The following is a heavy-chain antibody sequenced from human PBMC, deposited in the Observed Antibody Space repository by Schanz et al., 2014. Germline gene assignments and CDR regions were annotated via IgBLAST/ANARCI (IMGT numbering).Heavy chain of an antibody. D-gene: IGHD2-2*01. CDR2: ISGSGGST. V-gene: IGHV3-23*01. CDR3: ARRASCSRIGCPFDS. Sequence: DVQLLESGGGLVQPGGSLRLSCAASGFTFSSYAMSWVRQAPGKGLEWVSGISGSGGSTYYADSVKGRFTISRDNSKTTLSLQMNSLRAEDTAMYYCARRASCSRIGCPFDSWGQGTLVTVSS. J-gene: IGHJ4*02. CDR1: GFTFSSYA.